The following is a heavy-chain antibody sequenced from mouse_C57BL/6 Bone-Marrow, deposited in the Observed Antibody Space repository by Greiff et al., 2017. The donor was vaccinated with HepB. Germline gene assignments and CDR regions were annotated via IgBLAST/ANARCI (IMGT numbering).Heavy chain of an antibody. J-gene: IGHJ3*01. CDR3: ARAWYAY. V-gene: IGHV14-3*01. Sequence: VQLQQSVAELVRPGASVKLSCTASGFNFKNTYMHWVKQRPEQGLEWIGRIDPANGNTKYAPKFQGKATITADTSSNTAYMQLSSLTSEDTAIYYGARAWYAYWGQGKGVTVTA. CDR1: GFNFKNTY. CDR2: IDPANGNT.